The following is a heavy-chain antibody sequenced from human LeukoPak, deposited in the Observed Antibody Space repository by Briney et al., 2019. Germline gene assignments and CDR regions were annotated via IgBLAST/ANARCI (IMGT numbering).Heavy chain of an antibody. CDR3: ARGIWSTTVTAYYLDY. Sequence: PGGSLRLSCAASGFTFSNYAMHWVRQAPGKGLERVTFIRYDGSDKYYADSVKGRFTISRDNSKNTLYLQMNSLRAADTAVYYCARGIWSTTVTAYYLDYWGQGTLVTVSS. D-gene: IGHD4-17*01. V-gene: IGHV3-30*02. CDR1: GFTFSNYA. CDR2: IRYDGSDK. J-gene: IGHJ4*02.